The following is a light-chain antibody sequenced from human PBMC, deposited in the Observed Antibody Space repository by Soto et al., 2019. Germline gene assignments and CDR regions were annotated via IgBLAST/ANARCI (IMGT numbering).Light chain of an antibody. J-gene: IGKJ1*01. V-gene: IGKV3-20*01. Sequence: ETVLTQSPGTLSLSPGERATLSCRASQTIRSNYLAWYRQTPGQAPRLLIYGASNRATGIADRFSGRGSGTEFPLIISRREHEDFALYYCQQYGSSPWTFGQGTNVEIK. CDR1: QTIRSNY. CDR2: GAS. CDR3: QQYGSSPWT.